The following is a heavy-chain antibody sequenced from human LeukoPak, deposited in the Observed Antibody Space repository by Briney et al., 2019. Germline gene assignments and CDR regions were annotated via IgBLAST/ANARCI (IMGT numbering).Heavy chain of an antibody. D-gene: IGHD2-15*01. CDR3: ARAEVVAAIFDY. CDR1: GGTFTSYT. CDR2: IIPIFGTA. Sequence: VASVKVSCKASGGTFTSYTLSWVRQAPGQGLEWMGGIIPIFGTAHYAQKFQGRVTISADESTSTAYMELSSLRSEDTAVYYCARAEVVAAIFDYWGQGTLVTVSS. J-gene: IGHJ4*02. V-gene: IGHV1-69*13.